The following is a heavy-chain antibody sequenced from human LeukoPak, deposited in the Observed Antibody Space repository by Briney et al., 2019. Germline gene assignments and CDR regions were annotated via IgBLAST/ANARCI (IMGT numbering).Heavy chain of an antibody. CDR1: GFTFSTYW. D-gene: IGHD2-8*02. Sequence: PGGSLRLSCAASGFTFSTYWMSWVRQAPGKGLEWVANIKEDGSERYYVDSVKGRFTISRDNARNSLYLQMNGLRAEDTAVYYCARDYWASDYWGQGTLVTVSS. CDR2: IKEDGSER. J-gene: IGHJ4*02. V-gene: IGHV3-7*01. CDR3: ARDYWASDY.